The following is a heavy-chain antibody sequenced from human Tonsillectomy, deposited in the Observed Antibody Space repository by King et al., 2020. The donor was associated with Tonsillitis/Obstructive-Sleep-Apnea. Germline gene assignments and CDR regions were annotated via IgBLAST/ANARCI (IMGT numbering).Heavy chain of an antibody. V-gene: IGHV1-69*01. D-gene: IGHD3-3*01. CDR1: GGTFSSCA. Sequence: VQLVESGAEVKKPGSSVKVSCKASGGTFSSCAISWVRQAPGQGLEWMGGIIPIFGTANYAQKFQGRVTITADESTSTAYMELSSLRSEDTAVYYCARGGSTIFGVVISWFDPWGQGTLVTVSS. CDR2: IIPIFGTA. CDR3: ARGGSTIFGVVISWFDP. J-gene: IGHJ5*02.